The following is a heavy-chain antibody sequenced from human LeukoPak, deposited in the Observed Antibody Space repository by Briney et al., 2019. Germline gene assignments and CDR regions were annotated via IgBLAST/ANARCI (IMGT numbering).Heavy chain of an antibody. Sequence: PGGSLRLSCAASGFTFSSYAMSWVRQAPGKGLEWVSAISGSGGSTYYADSVKGRFTISRDNSKNTLYLQMNSLRAEDTAVYYRAGGGWMDDAFDIWGQGTMVIVSS. V-gene: IGHV3-23*01. D-gene: IGHD5-12*01. CDR1: GFTFSSYA. J-gene: IGHJ3*02. CDR2: ISGSGGST. CDR3: AGGGWMDDAFDI.